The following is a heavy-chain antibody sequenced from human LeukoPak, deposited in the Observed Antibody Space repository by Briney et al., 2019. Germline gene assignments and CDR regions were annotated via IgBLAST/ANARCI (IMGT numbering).Heavy chain of an antibody. Sequence: ASVKVSCKASGYTFTSYGISWVRQAPGQGLEWMGWISAYNGNTNYAQKLQGRVTMTTDTSTSTAYMELRSLRSDDTAVYYCARSAGFRHASAFDIWGQGTMVTVSS. V-gene: IGHV1-18*01. CDR2: ISAYNGNT. CDR3: ARSAGFRHASAFDI. CDR1: GYTFTSYG. J-gene: IGHJ3*02.